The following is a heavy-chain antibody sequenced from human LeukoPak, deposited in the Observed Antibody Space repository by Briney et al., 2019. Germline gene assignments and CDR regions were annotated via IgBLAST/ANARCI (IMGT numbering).Heavy chain of an antibody. J-gene: IGHJ4*02. CDR3: ARVSSYDSSGRYYVLDY. V-gene: IGHV3-33*01. CDR1: GFTFTSFG. CDR2: IWYDGSKT. D-gene: IGHD3-22*01. Sequence: GGSLRLSCAASGFTFTSFGFYWVRQAPGKGLEWVALIWYDGSKTYYADSVKGRFTISRDNSKNTLYLQTNSLRAEDTAVYYCARVSSYDSSGRYYVLDYWGQGTLVTVSS.